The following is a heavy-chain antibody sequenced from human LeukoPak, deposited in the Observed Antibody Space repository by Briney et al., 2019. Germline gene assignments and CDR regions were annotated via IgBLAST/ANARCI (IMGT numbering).Heavy chain of an antibody. CDR2: IIPIFGTA. CDR3: ARAANYYDSSGGAFDI. D-gene: IGHD3-22*01. CDR1: GGTFSSYA. V-gene: IGHV1-69*06. Sequence: SVKVSCKASGGTFSSYAISWVRQAPGQGLEWVGGIIPIFGTANYAQKFQGRVTITADKFTSTAYMELSSLRSEDTAVYYCARAANYYDSSGGAFDIWGQGTMVTVSS. J-gene: IGHJ3*02.